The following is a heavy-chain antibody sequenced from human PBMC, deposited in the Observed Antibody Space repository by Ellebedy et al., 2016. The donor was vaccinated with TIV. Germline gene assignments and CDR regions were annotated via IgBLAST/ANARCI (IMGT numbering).Heavy chain of an antibody. CDR3: AGMVRGVITRFFFGRVGMDV. CDR2: IYHSGST. Sequence: SETLSLTCAVSGGSINSSNWWSCVRPPPGKGLEWIGEIYHSGSTNYNPSLKSRVTLSVDKSKNQFSLKLSTVTAADTAVYYCAGMVRGVITRFFFGRVGMDVWGQGTTVTVSS. D-gene: IGHD3-10*01. V-gene: IGHV4-4*02. J-gene: IGHJ6*02. CDR1: GGSINSSNW.